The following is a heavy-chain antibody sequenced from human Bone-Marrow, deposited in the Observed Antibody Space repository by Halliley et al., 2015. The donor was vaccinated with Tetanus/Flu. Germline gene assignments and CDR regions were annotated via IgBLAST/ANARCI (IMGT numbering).Heavy chain of an antibody. CDR3: ARLAELWSGKLRICYGMDV. CDR1: GFSFSSFE. J-gene: IGHJ6*02. CDR2: ISNDGYAI. D-gene: IGHD3-3*01. V-gene: IGHV3-48*03. Sequence: SLRLSCAASGFSFSSFEMTWVRQAPGKGLEWISYISNDGYAIYFTDSVKGRFTISRDNAKNPLSLQMSSLRVEDSAVYYCARLAELWSGKLRICYGMDVWGQGTTVIVSS.